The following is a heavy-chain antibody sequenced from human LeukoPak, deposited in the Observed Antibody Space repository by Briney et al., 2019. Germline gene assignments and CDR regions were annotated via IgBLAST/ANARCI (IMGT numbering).Heavy chain of an antibody. Sequence: PSETLSLTCTVSGGSISSSSYYWGWIRQPPGKGLEWIGSIYYSGSTYYNPSLKSRVTISVDTSKNQFSLRLTSVTAADTAVYYCARLKYYDSTGYSPGYYMDVWGKGITVTVSS. V-gene: IGHV4-39*07. J-gene: IGHJ6*03. CDR3: ARLKYYDSTGYSPGYYMDV. CDR2: IYYSGST. D-gene: IGHD3-22*01. CDR1: GGSISSSSYY.